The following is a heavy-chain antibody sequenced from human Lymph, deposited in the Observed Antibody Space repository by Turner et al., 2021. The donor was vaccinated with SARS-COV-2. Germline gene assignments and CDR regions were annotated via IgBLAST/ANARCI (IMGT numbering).Heavy chain of an antibody. CDR2: IIPIFGTA. J-gene: IGHJ4*02. V-gene: IGHV1-69*01. Sequence: QVQLVQSGAEVKKPGSSVKVSCKASGGTFSSSAISWVRQAPGQGLEWMGGIIPIFGTANYAQRFQGRVTITADESTSTAYMELRGLRSEDTAVYYCARGAAYCSGGSCYRKGFDYWGQGTPVTVSS. CDR1: GGTFSSSA. D-gene: IGHD2-15*01. CDR3: ARGAAYCSGGSCYRKGFDY.